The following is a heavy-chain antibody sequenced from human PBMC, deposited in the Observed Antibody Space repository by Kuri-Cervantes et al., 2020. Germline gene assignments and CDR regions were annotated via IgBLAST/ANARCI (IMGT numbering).Heavy chain of an antibody. J-gene: IGHJ6*02. V-gene: IGHV3-30-3*01. CDR1: GFTFSSYA. CDR2: ISYDGSNK. D-gene: IGHD3-10*01. Sequence: GESLKISCAASGFTFSSYAMHWVRQAPGKGLEWVAVISYDGSNKYYADSVKGRFTISGDNSKNTLYLRMNSLRSEDTAVYYCARSHRPDYGSGSPVSPYGMDVWGQGTTVTVSS. CDR3: ARSHRPDYGSGSPVSPYGMDV.